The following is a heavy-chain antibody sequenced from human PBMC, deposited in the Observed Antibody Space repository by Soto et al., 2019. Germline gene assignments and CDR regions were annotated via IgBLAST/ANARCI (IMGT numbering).Heavy chain of an antibody. D-gene: IGHD5-18*01. J-gene: IGHJ4*02. V-gene: IGHV4-39*01. Sequence: SETLSLTCTVSGGSISSSSYYWGWIRQPPGKGLEWIGSIYYSGSTYYNPSLKSRVTISVDTSKNQFSLKLSSVTAADTAVYYCARQVDTAMVNDFDYWGQGTLVTVSS. CDR2: IYYSGST. CDR1: GGSISSSSYY. CDR3: ARQVDTAMVNDFDY.